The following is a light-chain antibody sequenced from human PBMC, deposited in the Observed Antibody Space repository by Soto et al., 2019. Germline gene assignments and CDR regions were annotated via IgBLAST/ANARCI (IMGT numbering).Light chain of an antibody. CDR2: DAS. Sequence: ETVMTQSPATLSVSPGERATLSCRASQSVSSNLAWYQQKPGRAPRLLIYDASTRATGIPARFSGSGSGTDFTLTISSLEPEDFAVYYCQQRDIWPWTFGQGTKVDIK. CDR3: QQRDIWPWT. CDR1: QSVSSN. J-gene: IGKJ1*01. V-gene: IGKV3-15*01.